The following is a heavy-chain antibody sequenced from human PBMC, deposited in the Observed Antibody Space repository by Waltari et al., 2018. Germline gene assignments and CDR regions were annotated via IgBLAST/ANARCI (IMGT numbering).Heavy chain of an antibody. V-gene: IGHV4-39*07. J-gene: IGHJ3*02. Sequence: QLQLQESGPGLVKPSETLSLTCTVSGGSISSSSYYWGWIRQPPGKGLEWIGSIYYSGSTYYNPSLKSRVTISVDTSKNQFSLKLSSVTAADTAVYYCARDIYGDYCSFDIWGQGTMVTVSP. CDR2: IYYSGST. CDR3: ARDIYGDYCSFDI. D-gene: IGHD4-17*01. CDR1: GGSISSSSYY.